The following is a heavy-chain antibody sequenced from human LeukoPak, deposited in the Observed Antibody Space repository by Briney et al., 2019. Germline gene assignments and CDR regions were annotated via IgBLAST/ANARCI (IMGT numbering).Heavy chain of an antibody. J-gene: IGHJ6*03. CDR2: INWNGVST. Sequence: GGSLRLSCAASGFTFDDYGMSWVRHAPGKGLEWGSGINWNGVSTGYADSVKGRFTISRDNAKNSLYLQMNSLRAEDTALYYCARAGIIVVPDAMRGYYYYMDVWGKGTTVTVSS. CDR1: GFTFDDYG. D-gene: IGHD2-2*01. V-gene: IGHV3-20*04. CDR3: ARAGIIVVPDAMRGYYYYMDV.